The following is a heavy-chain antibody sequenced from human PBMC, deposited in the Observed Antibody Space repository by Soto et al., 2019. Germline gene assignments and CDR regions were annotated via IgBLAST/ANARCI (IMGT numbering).Heavy chain of an antibody. Sequence: PSETLSLTCAVYGGSFSGYYWSWIRQPPGKGLEWIGEINHSGSTNYNPSLKSRVTISVDTSKNQFSLKLSSVTAADTAVYYCARARSSAFDYWGQGTLVTV. J-gene: IGHJ4*02. CDR3: ARARSSAFDY. V-gene: IGHV4-34*01. D-gene: IGHD3-10*01. CDR2: INHSGST. CDR1: GGSFSGYY.